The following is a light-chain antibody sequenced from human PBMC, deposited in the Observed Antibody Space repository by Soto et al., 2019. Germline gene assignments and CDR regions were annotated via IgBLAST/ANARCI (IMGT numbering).Light chain of an antibody. J-gene: IGKJ1*01. V-gene: IGKV1-5*01. CDR3: QQSYSTLWT. CDR1: QSISSW. CDR2: DAS. Sequence: DIQMTPSPSTLSASVVDRVTITCRASQSISSWLAWYQQKPGKAPKLLIYDASSLESGVPSRFSGSGSGTDFTFTISSLQPEDFATYYCQQSYSTLWTFGQGTKVDIK.